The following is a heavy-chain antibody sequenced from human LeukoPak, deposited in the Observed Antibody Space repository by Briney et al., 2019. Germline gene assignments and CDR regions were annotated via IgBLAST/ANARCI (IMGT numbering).Heavy chain of an antibody. CDR3: ARASATVGDIDY. CDR1: GYTFTGYY. Sequence: ASVKVSCKASGYTFTGYYMHWVRQAHGQGLEWMGWINPNSGGTNYAQKFQGRVTMTRDTSISTAYMELSRLRSDDTAVYYCARASATVGDIDYWGQGTLVTVSS. J-gene: IGHJ4*02. V-gene: IGHV1-2*02. CDR2: INPNSGGT. D-gene: IGHD4-23*01.